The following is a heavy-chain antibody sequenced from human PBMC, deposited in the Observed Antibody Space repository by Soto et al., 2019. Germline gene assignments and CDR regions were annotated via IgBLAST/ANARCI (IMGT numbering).Heavy chain of an antibody. Sequence: TSETLSLTCAVYGGSFSGYYWSWIRQPPGKGLEWIGEINHSGSTNYNPSLKSRVTISVDTSKNQFSLKLSSVTAADTAVYYCASLGATYYYGSGSSYWGQGTLVTVSS. D-gene: IGHD3-10*01. CDR3: ASLGATYYYGSGSSY. CDR1: GGSFSGYY. J-gene: IGHJ4*02. V-gene: IGHV4-34*01. CDR2: INHSGST.